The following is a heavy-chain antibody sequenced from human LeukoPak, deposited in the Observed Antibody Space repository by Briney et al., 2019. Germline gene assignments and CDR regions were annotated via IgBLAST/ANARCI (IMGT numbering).Heavy chain of an antibody. CDR3: ARDASSGWYNYYYYYGMDV. D-gene: IGHD6-19*01. CDR2: IYTSGST. J-gene: IGHJ6*02. CDR1: GGSISSYY. V-gene: IGHV4-4*07. Sequence: SETLSLTCTVSGGSISSYYWSWIRQPAGKGLEWIGRIYTSGSTNYNPSLKSRVTMSVDTSKNQFSLKLSSVTAADTAVYYCARDASSGWYNYYYYYGMDVWGQGTTVTVSS.